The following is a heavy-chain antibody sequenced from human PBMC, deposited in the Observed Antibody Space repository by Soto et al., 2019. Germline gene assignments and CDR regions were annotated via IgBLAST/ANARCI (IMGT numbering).Heavy chain of an antibody. D-gene: IGHD3-22*01. J-gene: IGHJ3*02. V-gene: IGHV4-59*01. Sequence: PSETLPLTCTVSGGSISSYYWSWIRQPPGKGLEWIGYIYYSGSTNYNPSLKSRVTISVDTSKNQFSLKLSSVTAADTAVYYCARGLYYYDSSGPNAFDIWGQGTMVTVSS. CDR3: ARGLYYYDSSGPNAFDI. CDR1: GGSISSYY. CDR2: IYYSGST.